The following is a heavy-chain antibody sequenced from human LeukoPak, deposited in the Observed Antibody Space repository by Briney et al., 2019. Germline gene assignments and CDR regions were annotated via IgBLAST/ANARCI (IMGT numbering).Heavy chain of an antibody. D-gene: IGHD2-2*01. V-gene: IGHV4-39*01. CDR3: ARPTGYCSSTSCYYYYYYMDV. CDR2: IYYSRRN. J-gene: IGHJ6*03. CDR1: GGSISSSSYY. Sequence: PSETLYLTCTVSGGSISSSSYYWGWIRQPPGKGLVWIGRIYYSRRNYYNPSLKSRVTIAVDTSKNQLSLKLSSVTAADTAVYYCARPTGYCSSTSCYYYYYYMDVWGKGTTVTVSS.